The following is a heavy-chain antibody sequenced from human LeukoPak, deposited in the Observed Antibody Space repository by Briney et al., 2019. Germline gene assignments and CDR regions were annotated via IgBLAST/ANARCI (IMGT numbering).Heavy chain of an antibody. D-gene: IGHD1-26*01. J-gene: IGHJ4*02. V-gene: IGHV4-39*07. Sequence: SETLSLTCTVSGGSISSSSYYCGRIRQPPGKGLVRIGSIYYSGSTYYNPSVKSRVTISVDTSKNQFSLKLSSVTAADTAVYYCARDGFSGSYIFDYWAREPWSSSPQ. CDR2: IYYSGST. CDR1: GGSISSSSYY. CDR3: ARDGFSGSYIFDY.